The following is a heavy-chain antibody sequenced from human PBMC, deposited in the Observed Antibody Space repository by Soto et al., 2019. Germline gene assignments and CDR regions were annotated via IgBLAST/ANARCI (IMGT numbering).Heavy chain of an antibody. CDR1: GGSISSSSYY. Sequence: PSETLSLTCTVSGGSISSSSYYWGWIRQPRGKGLEWIGSIYYSGSTYYNPSLKSRVTISVDTSKNQFSLKLSSVTAADTAVYYCARRIEQLADYYYYGMDVWGQGTKVT. D-gene: IGHD6-13*01. CDR2: IYYSGST. CDR3: ARRIEQLADYYYYGMDV. V-gene: IGHV4-39*01. J-gene: IGHJ6*02.